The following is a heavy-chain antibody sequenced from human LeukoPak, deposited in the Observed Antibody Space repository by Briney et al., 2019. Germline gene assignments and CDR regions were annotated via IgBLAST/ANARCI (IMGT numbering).Heavy chain of an antibody. Sequence: GGSVRLSCAASGFTFSSYAMSWVRQAPGKGLEWVSAISGSGGSTYYADSVKGRFTISRDNSKNTLYLQMNSLSAEDTAVYYCAKENDGAAAGTNFDYWGQGTLVTVSS. CDR3: AKENDGAAAGTNFDY. V-gene: IGHV3-23*01. D-gene: IGHD6-13*01. CDR2: ISGSGGST. CDR1: GFTFSSYA. J-gene: IGHJ4*02.